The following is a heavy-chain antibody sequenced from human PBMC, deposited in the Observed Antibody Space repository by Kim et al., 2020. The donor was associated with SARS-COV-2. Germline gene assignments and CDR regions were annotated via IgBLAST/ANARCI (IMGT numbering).Heavy chain of an antibody. Sequence: GGSLRLSCAASGFTFSTYGMHWVRQTPVKGLEWVAIISYDGNNKYYADSVKGRFTISRDNSKNTLYLQMNNLRTEDTAVYYCAKDSGGYTYIFDYWGQRT. D-gene: IGHD5-18*01. J-gene: IGHJ4*02. V-gene: IGHV3-30*18. CDR2: ISYDGNNK. CDR1: GFTFSTYG. CDR3: AKDSGGYTYIFDY.